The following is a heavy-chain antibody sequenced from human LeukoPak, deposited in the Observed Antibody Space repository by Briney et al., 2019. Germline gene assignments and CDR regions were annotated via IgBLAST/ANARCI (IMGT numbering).Heavy chain of an antibody. V-gene: IGHV4-59*12. Sequence: SETLSLTCTVSGGSISSYYWSWIRQPPGKGLEWIGYIYYSGSTNYNPSLKSRVTISVDTSKNQFSLKLSSVTAADTAVYYCARGRRYDFWSGYYNDYYYYYMDVWGKGTTVTVSS. CDR3: ARGRRYDFWSGYYNDYYYYYMDV. J-gene: IGHJ6*03. D-gene: IGHD3-3*01. CDR2: IYYSGST. CDR1: GGSISSYY.